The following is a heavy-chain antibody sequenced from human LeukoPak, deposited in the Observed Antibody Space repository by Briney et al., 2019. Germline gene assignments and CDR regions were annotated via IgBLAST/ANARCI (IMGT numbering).Heavy chain of an antibody. Sequence: MASETLPLTCTVSGGSISSYYWSWIRQPPGKGLEWIGYIYYSGSPNYNPSLKSRVPIPVDTSKNQFSLKLSSVTAADTAVYYCARGHYEFGELANWFDPWGQGTLVTVSS. J-gene: IGHJ5*02. CDR1: GGSISSYY. D-gene: IGHD3-10*01. CDR3: ARGHYEFGELANWFDP. CDR2: IYYSGSP. V-gene: IGHV4-59*01.